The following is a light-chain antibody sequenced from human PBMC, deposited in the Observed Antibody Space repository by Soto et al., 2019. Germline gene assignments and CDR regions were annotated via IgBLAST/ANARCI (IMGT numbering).Light chain of an antibody. Sequence: DIKRTQSHSTLSASVGDSVNITCRASQNIRNWLAWYTKETGKAPNPPIYDVSSLKSGVPARFSVIGSGTEFTLPLRSLKPDEFATDDCQPYNTYSPVGPLTRRAIK. J-gene: IGKJ5*01. CDR3: QPYNTYSP. CDR2: DVS. V-gene: IGKV1-5*01. CDR1: QNIRNW.